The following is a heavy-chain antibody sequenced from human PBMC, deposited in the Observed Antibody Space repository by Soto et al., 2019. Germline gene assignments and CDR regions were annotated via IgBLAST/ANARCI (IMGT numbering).Heavy chain of an antibody. CDR1: GYTFTSYY. CDR2: INPSGGST. V-gene: IGHV1-46*03. D-gene: IGHD6-19*01. Sequence: QVQLVQSGAEVKKPGASVKVSCKASGYTFTSYYMHWVRQAPGQGLEWMGIINPSGGSTSYAQKFQGRVTMTRDTSTSTVYMELSSLRSEDTAVYYCARDPQYSSGWWGGHGHYWGQGTLVTVSS. J-gene: IGHJ4*02. CDR3: ARDPQYSSGWWGGHGHY.